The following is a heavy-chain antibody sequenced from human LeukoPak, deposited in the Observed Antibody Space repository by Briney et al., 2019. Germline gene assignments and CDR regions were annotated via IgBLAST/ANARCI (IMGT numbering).Heavy chain of an antibody. Sequence: GGSLRLSCAASGFTVSSNYMSWVRQAPGKGLEWVSVIYSGGSTYYADSVKGRFTISRDNSKNTLYLQMNSLRAEDTAVYYCCMALSHSSSWYYFDYWGQGTLVTVSS. CDR2: IYSGGST. J-gene: IGHJ4*02. CDR3: CMALSHSSSWYYFDY. D-gene: IGHD6-13*01. V-gene: IGHV3-53*01. CDR1: GFTVSSNY.